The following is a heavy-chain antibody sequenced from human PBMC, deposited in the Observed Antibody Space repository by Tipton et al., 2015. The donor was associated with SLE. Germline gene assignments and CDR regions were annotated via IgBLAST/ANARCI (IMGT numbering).Heavy chain of an antibody. V-gene: IGHV4-34*09. J-gene: IGHJ4*02. CDR1: GGSFSGYY. CDR2: INHSGST. CDR3: ASQGGYYGSGSYYDFDY. D-gene: IGHD3-10*01. Sequence: TLSLTCAVYGGSFSGYYWSWIRQSPGKGLEWIGEINHSGSTYYNPSLKSRVTISVDTSKNQFSLKLSSVTAADTAVYYCASQGGYYGSGSYYDFDYWGQGTLVTVSS.